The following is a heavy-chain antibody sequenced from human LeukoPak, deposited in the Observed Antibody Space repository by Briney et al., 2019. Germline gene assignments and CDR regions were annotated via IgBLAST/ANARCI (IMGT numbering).Heavy chain of an antibody. D-gene: IGHD5-18*01. CDR1: GYSFSNYW. V-gene: IGHV5-51*01. J-gene: IGHJ4*02. CDR3: ARGYSSTLAYFDY. CDR2: IYPGDSDT. Sequence: GESLKISCKGFGYSFSNYWIGWLRQTPGKGLEWMGIIYPGDSDTTYRPSLQGQAIISADKSISTAYLQWSSLKTSDTAMHYCARGYSSTLAYFDYWGQGTLVTVSS.